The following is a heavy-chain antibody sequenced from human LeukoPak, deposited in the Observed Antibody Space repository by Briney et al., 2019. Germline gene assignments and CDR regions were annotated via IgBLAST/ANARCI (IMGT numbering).Heavy chain of an antibody. D-gene: IGHD4-23*01. Sequence: HSGGSLSLSCAASGFTFDEYAMHWARQAPEKGLECVSFISWVGGSTYYADSVKGRFTISKDNSKKSLHLEMNSLRAEDTALYYCAKDPVGYGGNYFDYWGEGTLV. CDR3: AKDPVGYGGNYFDY. V-gene: IGHV3-43D*03. CDR2: ISWVGGST. CDR1: GFTFDEYA. J-gene: IGHJ4*02.